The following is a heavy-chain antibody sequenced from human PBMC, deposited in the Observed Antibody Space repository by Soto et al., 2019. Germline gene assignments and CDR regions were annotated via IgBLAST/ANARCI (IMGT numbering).Heavy chain of an antibody. J-gene: IGHJ1*01. V-gene: IGHV4-34*01. CDR2: INHSGST. Sequence: SETLSLTCAVYGGSFSGYYWSWIRQPPGKGLEWIGEINHSGSTNYNPSLKSRVTISVDTSKNQFSLKLSSVTAADTAVYYCARGGRGLLWFGESRHFQHWGQGALVTVSS. D-gene: IGHD3-10*01. CDR1: GGSFSGYY. CDR3: ARGGRGLLWFGESRHFQH.